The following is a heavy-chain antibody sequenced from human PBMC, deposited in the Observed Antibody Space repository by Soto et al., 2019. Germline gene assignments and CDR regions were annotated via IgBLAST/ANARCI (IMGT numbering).Heavy chain of an antibody. Sequence: PGGSLRLSCAASGFTFSSYAMSRVRQAPGKGLEWVSSISGDAGSTYYADSVKGRFTISRDNSKNTLYLQVNSLRAEDTAIYYCARGVRDDYIFLPPRGEDWFEPWGQGTRVTVSS. CDR1: GFTFSSYA. V-gene: IGHV3-23*01. D-gene: IGHD3-16*01. J-gene: IGHJ5*02. CDR2: ISGDAGST. CDR3: ARGVRDDYIFLPPRGEDWFEP.